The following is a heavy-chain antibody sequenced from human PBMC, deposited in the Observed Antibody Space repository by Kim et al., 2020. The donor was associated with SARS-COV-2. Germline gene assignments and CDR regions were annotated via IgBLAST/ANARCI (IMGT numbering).Heavy chain of an antibody. CDR2: IDPSDSYT. J-gene: IGHJ3*02. CDR1: GYSFTSYW. D-gene: IGHD3-10*01. V-gene: IGHV5-10-1*01. Sequence: GESLKISCKGSGYSFTSYWISWVRQMPGKGLEWMGRIDPSDSYTNYSPSFQGHVTISADKSISTAYLQWSSLKASDTAMYYCARRHSRGSGSYYNVDAFDIWGQGTMVTVSS. CDR3: ARRHSRGSGSYYNVDAFDI.